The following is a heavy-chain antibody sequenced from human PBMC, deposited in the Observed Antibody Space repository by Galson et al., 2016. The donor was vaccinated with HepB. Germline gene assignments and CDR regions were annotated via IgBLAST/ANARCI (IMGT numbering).Heavy chain of an antibody. CDR2: IYPGDSDT. CDR3: ARGPAVTRDWDFEL. Sequence: QSGAEVKKPGESLRISCQGSGYTFTTYWIGWVRQTPGKGLEWMGIIYPGDSDTKYSPSFQGQVTISADKSFNTAYLQWSSLKASDTAIYYWARGPAVTRDWDFELWGRGTLVTVSS. J-gene: IGHJ2*01. CDR1: GYTFTTYW. D-gene: IGHD4-11*01. V-gene: IGHV5-51*01.